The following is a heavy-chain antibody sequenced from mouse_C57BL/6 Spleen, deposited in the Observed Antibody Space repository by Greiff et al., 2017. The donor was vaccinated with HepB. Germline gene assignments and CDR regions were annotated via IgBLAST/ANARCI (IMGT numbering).Heavy chain of an antibody. CDR3: YYGSSYDFFDY. Sequence: VQLQQPGAELVKPGASVKLSCKASGYTFTSYWMHWVKQRPGQGLEWIGMIHPNSGSTNYNEKFKSKSTLTVDKSSSTAYMQLSSLTSEDSAVYYCYYGSSYDFFDYWGQGTTLTVSS. CDR2: IHPNSGST. D-gene: IGHD1-1*01. CDR1: GYTFTSYW. V-gene: IGHV1-64*01. J-gene: IGHJ2*01.